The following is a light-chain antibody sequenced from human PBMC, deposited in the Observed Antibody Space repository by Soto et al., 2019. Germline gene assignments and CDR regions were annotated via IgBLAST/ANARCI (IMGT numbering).Light chain of an antibody. Sequence: QSVLTQPPSASGSPGQSVTVSCTGTSSDVGGYNSVSWYQQHPDKAPKLMIYDVSQRPSGVPDRFSGSKSGNTASPTVSGLQAEDEADYYCSSYAGTHIVFGTGTKVTVL. CDR2: DVS. CDR3: SSYAGTHIV. CDR1: SSDVGGYNS. J-gene: IGLJ1*01. V-gene: IGLV2-8*01.